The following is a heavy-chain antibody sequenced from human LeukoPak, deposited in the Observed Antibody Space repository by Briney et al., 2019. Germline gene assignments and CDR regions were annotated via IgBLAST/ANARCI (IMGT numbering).Heavy chain of an antibody. Sequence: ASVKVSCKASGYTFTSYAMNWVRQAPGQGLEWMGWINTNTGNPTYAQGFTGRFVFSLDTSVSTAYLQISSLKAEDTAVYYCARVASDTAMVHFDYWGQGTLVTVSS. CDR1: GYTFTSYA. CDR3: ARVASDTAMVHFDY. CDR2: INTNTGNP. D-gene: IGHD5-18*01. J-gene: IGHJ4*02. V-gene: IGHV7-4-1*02.